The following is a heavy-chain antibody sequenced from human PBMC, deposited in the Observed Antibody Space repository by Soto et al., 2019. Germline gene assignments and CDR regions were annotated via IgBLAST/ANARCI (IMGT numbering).Heavy chain of an antibody. V-gene: IGHV3-23*01. CDR2: ISTGGNT. D-gene: IGHD6-25*01. J-gene: IGHJ4*02. CDR3: ATHLRYTSESPDY. Sequence: PGGSLRLSCAASGFTFSSYAMSWVRQAPGKGLEWVSVISTGGNTYYADSVKGRFTISRDNSKNTLYLQMNSLRAEDTAVYHCATHLRYTSESPDYWGQGTLVTVSS. CDR1: GFTFSSYA.